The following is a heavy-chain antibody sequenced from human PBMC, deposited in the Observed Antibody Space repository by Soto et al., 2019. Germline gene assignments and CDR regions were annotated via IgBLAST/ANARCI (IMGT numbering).Heavy chain of an antibody. Sequence: SETLSLTCTVSGGSISSSSYYWGWIRQPPGKGLEWIGSIYYSGSTYYNPSLKSRVTISVDTSKNQFSLKLSSVTAADTAVYYCARRSVVVVAALLGAFDIWGQGTMVTVSS. CDR3: ARRSVVVVAALLGAFDI. CDR1: GGSISSSSYY. J-gene: IGHJ3*02. CDR2: IYYSGST. V-gene: IGHV4-39*01. D-gene: IGHD2-15*01.